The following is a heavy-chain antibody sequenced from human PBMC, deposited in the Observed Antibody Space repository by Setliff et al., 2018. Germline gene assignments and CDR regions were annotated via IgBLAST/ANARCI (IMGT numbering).Heavy chain of an antibody. D-gene: IGHD1-1*01. V-gene: IGHV4-59*04. CDR2: IYYSGTT. CDR1: GGSISSHY. J-gene: IGHJ4*02. CDR3: ATTGTYRYFDY. Sequence: SETLSLTCTVSGGSISSHYWSWIRQPPGKGLEWIGEIYYSGTTYSNPSLKSRVTMSVDTSKNQFSLRLNSVTASDTAVYYCATTGTYRYFDYWGQGTLVTVSS.